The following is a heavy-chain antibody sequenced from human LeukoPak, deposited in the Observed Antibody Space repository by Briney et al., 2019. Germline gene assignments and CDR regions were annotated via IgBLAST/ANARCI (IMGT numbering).Heavy chain of an antibody. CDR2: INHSGST. V-gene: IGHV4-34*01. J-gene: IGHJ6*02. Sequence: PSETLSLTCAVYGGSFSGYYWSWIRQPPGKGLEWIGEINHSGSTYCNPSLKSRVTISVDTSMKQFSLKLSSVTAADTAVYYCARDRDTAMAISYYGMDVWGQGTTVTVSS. CDR3: ARDRDTAMAISYYGMDV. CDR1: GGSFSGYY. D-gene: IGHD5-18*01.